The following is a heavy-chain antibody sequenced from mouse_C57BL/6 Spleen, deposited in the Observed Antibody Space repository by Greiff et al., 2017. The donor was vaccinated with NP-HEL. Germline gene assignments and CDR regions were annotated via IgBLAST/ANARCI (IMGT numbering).Heavy chain of an antibody. V-gene: IGHV6-6*01. CDR3: TLYYDYDGAMDY. J-gene: IGHJ4*01. CDR1: GFTFSDAW. Sequence: EVKLMESGGGLVQPGGSMKLSCAASGFTFSDAWMDWVRQSPEKGLEWVAEIRNKANNHATYYAESVKGRFTISRDDSKSSVYLQMNSLRAEDTGIYYCTLYYDYDGAMDYWGQGTSVTVSS. D-gene: IGHD2-4*01. CDR2: IRNKANNHAT.